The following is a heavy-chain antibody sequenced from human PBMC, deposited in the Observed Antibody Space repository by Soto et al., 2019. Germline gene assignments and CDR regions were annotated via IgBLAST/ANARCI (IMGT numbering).Heavy chain of an antibody. CDR2: IIPIFGTA. Sequence: ASVKVSCKASGGTFSSYAISWVRQAPGQGLEWMGGIIPIFGTANYAQKFQGRVTITADESTSTAYMELSSLRSEDTAVYYCARAPTSITIFGVVITDYYYYGMDVWGQGTTVTVSS. CDR3: ARAPTSITIFGVVITDYYYYGMDV. J-gene: IGHJ6*02. D-gene: IGHD3-3*01. CDR1: GGTFSSYA. V-gene: IGHV1-69*13.